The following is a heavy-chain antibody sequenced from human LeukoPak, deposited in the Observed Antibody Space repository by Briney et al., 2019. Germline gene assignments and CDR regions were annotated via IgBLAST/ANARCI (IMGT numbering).Heavy chain of an antibody. Sequence: SETLSLTCTVSGASISSYCWSWIRQPPGKGLEWIGYISDSGSTDYNLSLKSRVTISVDTSKNQFCLKLRSVTAADTAVYYCARMLSTMTRCDYWGQGTLVTVSS. J-gene: IGHJ4*02. V-gene: IGHV4-59*01. D-gene: IGHD3-10*02. CDR2: ISDSGST. CDR3: ARMLSTMTRCDY. CDR1: GASISSYC.